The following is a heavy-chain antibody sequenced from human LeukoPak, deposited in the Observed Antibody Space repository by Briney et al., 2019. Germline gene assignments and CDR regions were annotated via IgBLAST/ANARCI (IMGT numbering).Heavy chain of an antibody. CDR1: GFTFDEYG. CDR2: INWNGGST. D-gene: IGHD6-19*01. CDR3: AKIGSGWAYDAFDI. V-gene: IGHV3-20*04. J-gene: IGHJ3*02. Sequence: GGSLRLSCAASGFTFDEYGMSWVRQAPGKGLEWVSGINWNGGSTGYADSVKGRFTISRDNAKKSLYLQMNSLRAEDTALYYCAKIGSGWAYDAFDIWGQGTMVTVSS.